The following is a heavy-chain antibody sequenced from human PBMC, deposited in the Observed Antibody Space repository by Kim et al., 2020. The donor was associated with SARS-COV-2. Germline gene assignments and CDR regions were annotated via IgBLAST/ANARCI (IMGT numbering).Heavy chain of an antibody. CDR3: ARINRGYYGKTHWYFDL. D-gene: IGHD3-10*01. J-gene: IGHJ2*01. V-gene: IGHV3-13*01. CDR1: GFTFSSYD. Sequence: GGSLRLSCAASGFTFSSYDMHWVRQATGKGLEWVSAIGTAGDTYYPGSVKGRFTISRENAKNSLYLQMNSPRAGDTAVYYCARINRGYYGKTHWYFDLWGRGTLVTVSS. CDR2: IGTAGDT.